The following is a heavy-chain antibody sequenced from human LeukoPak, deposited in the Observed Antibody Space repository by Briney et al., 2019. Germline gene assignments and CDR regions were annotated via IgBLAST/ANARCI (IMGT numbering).Heavy chain of an antibody. CDR1: GFAFTSYS. CDR2: ISSSSSYI. V-gene: IGHV3-21*04. J-gene: IGHJ4*02. D-gene: IGHD3-16*02. Sequence: GGCLRLSCAPSGFAFTSYSMNWVRQLAGRVRAWVSSISSSSSYIYYADSVKGRFTISRDNSKNTLHVQMNSLRAEDTAVYHCAKDVFYRAAVQGPYFDFWGQGTLVTVSS. CDR3: AKDVFYRAAVQGPYFDF.